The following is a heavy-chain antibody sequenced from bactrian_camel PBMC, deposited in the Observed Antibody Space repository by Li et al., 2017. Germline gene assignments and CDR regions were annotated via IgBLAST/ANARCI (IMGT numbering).Heavy chain of an antibody. Sequence: QLVESGGGSVQAGETLTLSCTASRYTLDDSDVAWYRRAPGSACELVSSMSSDGTTYSADSVKGRFTISKDKDKNTVYLQMANLKPEDTAVCYCAVDGDTSYSCSYGQGTQVTVS. D-gene: IGHD6*01. CDR2: MSSDGTT. CDR1: RYTLDDSD. J-gene: IGHJ4*01. V-gene: IGHV3S63*01.